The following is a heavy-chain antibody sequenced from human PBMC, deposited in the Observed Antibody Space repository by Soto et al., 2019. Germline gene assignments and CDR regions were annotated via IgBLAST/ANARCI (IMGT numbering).Heavy chain of an antibody. Sequence: SETLSLTCAVSGGSLSSGGYSWSWIRQPPGKGLEWIGYIYHSGSTYYNPSLKSRVTISVDRSKTQFSLKLSSVTAADTAVYYCAGSGLTTVTTVWFDPGGQGTLVTVSS. D-gene: IGHD4-17*01. CDR3: AGSGLTTVTTVWFDP. J-gene: IGHJ5*02. CDR1: GGSLSSGGYS. V-gene: IGHV4-30-2*01. CDR2: IYHSGST.